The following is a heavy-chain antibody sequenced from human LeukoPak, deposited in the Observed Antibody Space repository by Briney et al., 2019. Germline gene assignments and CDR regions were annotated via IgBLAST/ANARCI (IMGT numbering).Heavy chain of an antibody. Sequence: SETLSHTCAVYGESFSGYFWSWIRQPPGKGLEWIGEINHSGSTNYNPSLESRVTISVDTSKHQFSLKLSSVTAADTAVYHCARGRIRTGYSGYLYWGQGTLVTVSS. D-gene: IGHD5-12*01. V-gene: IGHV4-34*01. CDR2: INHSGST. CDR3: ARGRIRTGYSGYLY. CDR1: GESFSGYF. J-gene: IGHJ4*02.